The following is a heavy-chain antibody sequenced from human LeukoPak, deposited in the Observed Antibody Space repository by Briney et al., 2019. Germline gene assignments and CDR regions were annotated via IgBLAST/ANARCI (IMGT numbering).Heavy chain of an antibody. CDR3: ARDSRALSAVAIGWYSYGYYFDY. CDR2: FSCSGST. J-gene: IGHJ4*02. CDR1: GGSISSCTYS. V-gene: IGHV4-39*07. Sequence: SETLSLTCSVSGGSISSCTYSWGWIRQPPGKGLEWIGSFSCSGSTYYNPSLKSRVTISVDTSKSQFSLYMDSVTAADTAVYYCARDSRALSAVAIGWYSYGYYFDYWGQGTLVTVSS. D-gene: IGHD5-18*01.